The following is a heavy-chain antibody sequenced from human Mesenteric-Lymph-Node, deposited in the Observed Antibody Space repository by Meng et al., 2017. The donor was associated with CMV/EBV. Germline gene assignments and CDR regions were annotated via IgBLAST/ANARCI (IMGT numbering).Heavy chain of an antibody. V-gene: IGHV1-18*01. Sequence: ASVKVSCKASGYTFTSYGISWVRQAPGQGLEWMGWISAFNGNTHYAQKLQGRVTMTTDTSTTTAYLELRSLRSDDTAVYYCASGAGYSSAYGDNSGSDYWGQGTLVTVSS. J-gene: IGHJ4*02. CDR1: GYTFTSYG. D-gene: IGHD4/OR15-4a*01. CDR3: ASGAGYSSAYGDNSGSDY. CDR2: ISAFNGNT.